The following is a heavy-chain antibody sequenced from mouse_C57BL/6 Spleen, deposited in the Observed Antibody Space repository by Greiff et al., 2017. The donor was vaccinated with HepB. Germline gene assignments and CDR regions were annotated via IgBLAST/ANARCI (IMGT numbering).Heavy chain of an antibody. D-gene: IGHD1-1*01. CDR3: ARALYYYGSSYYYAMDY. Sequence: EVKLQESGGGLVKPGGSLKLSCAASGFTFSDYGMHWVRQAPEKGLEWVAYISSGSSTIYYADTVKGRFTISRDNAKNNLFLQMTSLRSEDTAMYYCARALYYYGSSYYYAMDYWGQGTSVTVSS. J-gene: IGHJ4*01. V-gene: IGHV5-17*01. CDR2: ISSGSSTI. CDR1: GFTFSDYG.